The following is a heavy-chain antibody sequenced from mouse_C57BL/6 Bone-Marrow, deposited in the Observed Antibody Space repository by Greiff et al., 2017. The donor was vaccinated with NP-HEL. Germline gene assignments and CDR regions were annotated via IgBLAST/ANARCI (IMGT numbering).Heavy chain of an antibody. CDR3: ARYYYGSGYFDY. CDR2: IDPNSGGT. V-gene: IGHV1-72*01. D-gene: IGHD1-1*01. J-gene: IGHJ2*01. CDR1: GYTFTNYW. Sequence: VQLQQSGAELVKPGASVKLSCKASGYTFTNYWMHWVKQRPGRGLEWIGRIDPNSGGTKYNEKFKSKATLTVDKPSSPSYMQLSTLTTEDSAVYDCARYYYGSGYFDYWGQGTTLTVSS.